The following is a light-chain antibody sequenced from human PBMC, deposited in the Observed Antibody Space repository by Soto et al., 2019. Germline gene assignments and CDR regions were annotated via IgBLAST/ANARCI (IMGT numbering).Light chain of an antibody. CDR2: AAS. CDR3: QPSYSSPWT. J-gene: IGKJ1*01. Sequence: DIQMTQSPSSLSASVGDRVTITCRASQTITNYLNWYQQKPGKAPKLLIYAASTLLSGVPSSFTGGGSGTDFTLPIASLQPDDVETYFCQPSYSSPWTFGQATKVAI. V-gene: IGKV1-39*01. CDR1: QTITNY.